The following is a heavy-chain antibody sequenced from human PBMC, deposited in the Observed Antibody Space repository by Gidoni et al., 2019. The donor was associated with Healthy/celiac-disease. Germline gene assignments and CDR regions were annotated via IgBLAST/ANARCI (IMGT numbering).Heavy chain of an antibody. Sequence: EVQLVESGGGLVKPGGSLRLSCAASGFPFLTYRMNWVRQAPGKGLEWVSSISSSSSYIYYADSVKGRFTISRDNAKNSLYLQMNSLRAEDTAVYYCARELGRKGSGKLYYYMDVWGKGTTVTVSS. V-gene: IGHV3-21*01. J-gene: IGHJ6*03. D-gene: IGHD3-10*01. CDR1: GFPFLTYR. CDR2: ISSSSSYI. CDR3: ARELGRKGSGKLYYYMDV.